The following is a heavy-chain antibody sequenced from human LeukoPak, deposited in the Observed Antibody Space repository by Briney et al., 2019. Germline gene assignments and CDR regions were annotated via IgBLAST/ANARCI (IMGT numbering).Heavy chain of an antibody. CDR1: GFTFSNAW. CDR3: TTDPASYYDRRGYYSVSY. V-gene: IGHV3-15*01. J-gene: IGHJ4*02. D-gene: IGHD3-22*01. Sequence: PGGSLRLSCAASGFTFSNAWMSWVRQAPGKRLEWVGRIKSKTDGGTTDYAAPVKGRFTISRDDSKNTLYLQMNSLKTEDTTVYYCTTDPASYYDRRGYYSVSYWGQGTLVTVSS. CDR2: IKSKTDGGTT.